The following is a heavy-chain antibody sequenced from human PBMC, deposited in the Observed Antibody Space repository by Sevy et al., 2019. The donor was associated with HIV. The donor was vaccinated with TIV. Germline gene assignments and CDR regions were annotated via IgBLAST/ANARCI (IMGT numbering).Heavy chain of an antibody. J-gene: IGHJ4*02. Sequence: SLRLSCAASGFTFDDYTMNWVRQAPGKGLEWVSGIGWSSGNIAYADSVEGRFTISRDNAKNSLYLQMNSLRVEDTALYYCVKDRSGSYSFDYWGQGTLVTVSS. CDR1: GFTFDDYT. CDR2: IGWSSGNI. V-gene: IGHV3-9*01. D-gene: IGHD1-26*01. CDR3: VKDRSGSYSFDY.